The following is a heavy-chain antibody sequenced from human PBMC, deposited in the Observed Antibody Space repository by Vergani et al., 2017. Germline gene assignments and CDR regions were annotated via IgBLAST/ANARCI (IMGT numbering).Heavy chain of an antibody. CDR2: IYTSGST. Sequence: QVQLQESGPGLVKPSQTLSLTCTVSGGSISSGSYYWSWIRQPAGKGLEWIGRIYTSGSTNYNPSLKSRVTLSVDTSKNQFSLKLSSVTAADTAVYYCARVVGLVPAATYFDYWGQGTLVTVSS. D-gene: IGHD2-2*01. CDR1: GGSISSGSYY. CDR3: ARVVGLVPAATYFDY. J-gene: IGHJ4*02. V-gene: IGHV4-61*02.